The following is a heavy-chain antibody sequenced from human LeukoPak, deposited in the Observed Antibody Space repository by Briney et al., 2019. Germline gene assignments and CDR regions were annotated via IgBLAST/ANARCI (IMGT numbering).Heavy chain of an antibody. J-gene: IGHJ5*02. V-gene: IGHV1-69*13. D-gene: IGHD3-22*01. CDR1: GGTFSSYA. Sequence: GASVKVSCKASGGTFSSYAISWVRQAPGQGLEWMGGVIPIFGTANYAQKFQGRVTITADESTSTAYMKLSSLRSEDTAVYYCARGLESWFDPWDQGTLVTVSS. CDR3: ARGLESWFDP. CDR2: VIPIFGTA.